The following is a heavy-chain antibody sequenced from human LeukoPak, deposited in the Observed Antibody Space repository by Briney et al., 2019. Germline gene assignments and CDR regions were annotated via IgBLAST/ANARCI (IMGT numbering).Heavy chain of an antibody. J-gene: IGHJ4*02. CDR1: GGSFSGYY. V-gene: IGHV4-34*01. CDR2: INHSGST. CDR3: ARGNQYSSSWYGY. D-gene: IGHD6-13*01. Sequence: PSETLSLTCAAYGGSFSGYYWSWIRQPPGKGLEWIGEINHSGSTNYNPSLKSRVTISVDTSKNQFSLKLSSVTAADTAVYYCARGNQYSSSWYGYWGQGTLVTVSS.